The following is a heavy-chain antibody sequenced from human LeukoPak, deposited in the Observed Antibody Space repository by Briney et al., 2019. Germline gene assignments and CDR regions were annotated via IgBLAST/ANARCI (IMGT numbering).Heavy chain of an antibody. V-gene: IGHV1-8*02. J-gene: IGHJ4*02. CDR1: GGTFSSYA. CDR3: AGSVGGFDY. D-gene: IGHD2-15*01. CDR2: INPNSGGT. Sequence: ASVKVSCKASGGTFSSYAISWVRQAPGQGLEWMGWINPNSGGTNYAQKFQGRVTMTRDTSTSTVYMELSSLRSEDTAVYYCAGSVGGFDYWGQGTLVTVSS.